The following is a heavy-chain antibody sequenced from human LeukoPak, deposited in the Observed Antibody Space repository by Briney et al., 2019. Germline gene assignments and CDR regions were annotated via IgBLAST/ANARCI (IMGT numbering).Heavy chain of an antibody. Sequence: GASVKVSCKASGYTFTGYYMHWVRQAPGQGLEWMGWINPNSGGTNYAQKFQGRVTMTRDTSISTAYMELSRLRSDDTAVYYCARDLGRVTMVRGAMGYWGQGTLVTVSS. CDR2: INPNSGGT. V-gene: IGHV1-2*02. CDR3: ARDLGRVTMVRGAMGY. J-gene: IGHJ4*02. CDR1: GYTFTGYY. D-gene: IGHD3-10*01.